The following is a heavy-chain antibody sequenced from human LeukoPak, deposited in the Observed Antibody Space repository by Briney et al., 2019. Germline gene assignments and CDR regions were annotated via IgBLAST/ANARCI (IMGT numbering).Heavy chain of an antibody. J-gene: IGHJ4*02. Sequence: GGSLRLSCAASGFTFSSYGMYWVRQAPGKGLEWVAFIRYDGSNKYYADSVKGRFTISRDNAKNTLYLQMNSLRAEDTAVYFCARDRYYIFDYWGQGAPVTVSS. CDR3: ARDRYYIFDY. CDR2: IRYDGSNK. V-gene: IGHV3-33*07. D-gene: IGHD3-10*01. CDR1: GFTFSSYG.